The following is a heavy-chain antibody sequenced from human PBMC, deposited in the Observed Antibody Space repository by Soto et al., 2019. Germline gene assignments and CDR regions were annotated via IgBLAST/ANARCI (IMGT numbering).Heavy chain of an antibody. CDR3: AREISRENYYYYYGMDV. CDR2: ISYDGSNK. V-gene: IGHV3-30-3*01. Sequence: PGGSLRLSCAASGFTFGSYARHWVRQAPGKGLEWVAVISYDGSNKYYADSVKGRFTISRDNSKNTLYLQMNSLRAEDTAVYYCAREISRENYYYYYGMDVWGQGTTVTVSS. D-gene: IGHD1-26*01. J-gene: IGHJ6*02. CDR1: GFTFGSYA.